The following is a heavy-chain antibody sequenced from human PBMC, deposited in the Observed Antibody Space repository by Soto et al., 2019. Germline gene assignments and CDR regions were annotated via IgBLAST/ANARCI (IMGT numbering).Heavy chain of an antibody. J-gene: IGHJ3*02. CDR2: TYDRSKGYK. V-gene: IGHV6-1*01. CDR1: GDSVSSNSVA. D-gene: IGHD3-3*01. CDR3: ARGRFKAFGI. Sequence: QVQLQQSGPGLVKPSQTLSLTCAISGDSVSSNSVAWNWIRQSPSRGLEWLGRTYDRSKGYKDYGVTVTGRITINPDTSKNQVSVQLDSVTPEDTAVYYCARGRFKAFGIWGQGTMVTVSS.